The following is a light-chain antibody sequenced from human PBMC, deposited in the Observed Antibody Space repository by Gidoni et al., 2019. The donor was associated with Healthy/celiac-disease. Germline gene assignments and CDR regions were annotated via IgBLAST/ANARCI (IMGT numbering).Light chain of an antibody. CDR3: CSYAGSSTLV. CDR2: EVS. J-gene: IGLJ2*01. Sequence: QAALTQHASVSGSPGQSITISCPGTSSDVGSYNLVSWYQQHPGKAPKLMIYEVSKRPSGVSNRFSGSKSGNTASLTISGLQAEDEADYYCCSYAGSSTLVFGGGTKLTVL. V-gene: IGLV2-23*02. CDR1: SSDVGSYNL.